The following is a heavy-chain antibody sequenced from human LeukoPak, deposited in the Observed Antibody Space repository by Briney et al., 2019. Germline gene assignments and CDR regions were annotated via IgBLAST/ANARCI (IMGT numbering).Heavy chain of an antibody. J-gene: IGHJ5*02. Sequence: SETLSLTCTVSGYSISSGYYWGWIRQPPGKGLEWIGSIYHSGSTNYNPSLKSRVTISVDTSKNQFSLKLSSVTAADTAVYYCAREMDRAWFDPWGQGTLVTVSS. CDR2: IYHSGST. V-gene: IGHV4-38-2*02. D-gene: IGHD3/OR15-3a*01. CDR3: AREMDRAWFDP. CDR1: GYSISSGYY.